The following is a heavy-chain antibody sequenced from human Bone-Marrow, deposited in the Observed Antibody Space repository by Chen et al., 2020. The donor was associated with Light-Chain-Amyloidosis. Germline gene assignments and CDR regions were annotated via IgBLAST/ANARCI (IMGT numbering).Heavy chain of an antibody. CDR3: AKRPPYPSIYGMDV. CDR1: GFTFSSYA. Sequence: EVQLLESGGGLVQPGGSLRLSCAASGFTFSSYAMSWVRQAPGKGLELVTGISGSGGSTYYADSVKGRFTISRDNSKNTLYLQMNSLRAEDTAVYYCAKRPPYPSIYGMDVWGQGTTVTVSS. CDR2: ISGSGGST. J-gene: IGHJ6*02. D-gene: IGHD2-21*01. V-gene: IGHV3-23*01.